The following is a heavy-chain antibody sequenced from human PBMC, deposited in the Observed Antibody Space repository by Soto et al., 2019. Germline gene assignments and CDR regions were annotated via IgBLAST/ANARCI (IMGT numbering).Heavy chain of an antibody. CDR1: GDTFHRHA. CDR3: AVIGYDLDY. CDR2: IIPMFGTA. J-gene: IGHJ4*02. D-gene: IGHD5-12*01. Sequence: QVQLVQSGAEVKKPGSSVKVSCKGSGDTFHRHALSWVRQAPGQGLEWMGGIIPMFGTANYAQKFQGRVTITADTSTSTAYMELSSLRFEYTAFYYCAVIGYDLDYWGQGTLVAVSS. V-gene: IGHV1-69*06.